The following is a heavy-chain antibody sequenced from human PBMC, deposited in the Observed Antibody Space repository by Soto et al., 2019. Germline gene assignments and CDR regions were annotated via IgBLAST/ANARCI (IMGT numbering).Heavy chain of an antibody. CDR2: ISSSGQTM. CDR3: VRDGPKNFYCYYMDV. Sequence: QVQLVESGGGLVKPGGSLRLSCAASGFTLSDYYMTWIRQAPGKGLEWVSYISSSGQTMYYAVSVKGRFTISRDNAKNSLYLQIKSPRAEDTAVYYCVRDGPKNFYCYYMDVWGKGTTVTVSS. J-gene: IGHJ6*03. V-gene: IGHV3-11*01. CDR1: GFTLSDYY.